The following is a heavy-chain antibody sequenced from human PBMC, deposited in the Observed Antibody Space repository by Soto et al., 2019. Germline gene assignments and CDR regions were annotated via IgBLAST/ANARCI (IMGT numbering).Heavy chain of an antibody. Sequence: QVQLVESGGGVVQPGGSLRLSCAASGFAFSSYGIHWVRQAPCKGLEWVALISYDGNNNYYADSVKGRFTISRDNSKNALYLQMDSLRPEDTAVYYCAKSGQATVIWGYGESCGQGTLVTVSS. CDR1: GFAFSSYG. CDR2: ISYDGNNN. V-gene: IGHV3-30*18. CDR3: AKSGQATVIWGYGES. J-gene: IGHJ5*02. D-gene: IGHD4-17*01.